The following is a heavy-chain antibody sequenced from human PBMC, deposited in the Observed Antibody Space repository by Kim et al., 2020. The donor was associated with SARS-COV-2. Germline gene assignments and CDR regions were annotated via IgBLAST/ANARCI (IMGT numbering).Heavy chain of an antibody. V-gene: IGHV3-23*01. CDR2: ISGSGGST. J-gene: IGHJ4*02. CDR3: AKDEAGDYDILTGIFDY. CDR1: GFTFSSYA. Sequence: GGSLRLSCAASGFTFSSYAMSWVRQAPGKGLEWVSAISGSGGSTYYADSVKGRFTISRDNSKNTLYLQMNSLRAEDTAVYYCAKDEAGDYDILTGIFDYWGQGTLVTVSS. D-gene: IGHD3-9*01.